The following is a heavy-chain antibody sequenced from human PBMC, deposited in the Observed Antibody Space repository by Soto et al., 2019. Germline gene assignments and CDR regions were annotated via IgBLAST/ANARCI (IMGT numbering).Heavy chain of an antibody. CDR3: AKEDVWFAKDY. J-gene: IGHJ4*02. V-gene: IGHV3-21*01. CDR2: ISSRSDI. Sequence: GGSLRLSCVGSGFTFSTYSINWVRQAPGKGLEWVSSISSRSDIYYADSVKGRFTISRDNAKNSVSLQMNSLRPEDTAVYYCAKEDVWFAKDYWGQGTLVTVS. CDR1: GFTFSTYS. D-gene: IGHD3-10*01.